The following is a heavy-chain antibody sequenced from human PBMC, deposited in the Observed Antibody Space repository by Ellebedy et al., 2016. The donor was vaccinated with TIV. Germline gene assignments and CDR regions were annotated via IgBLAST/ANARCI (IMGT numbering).Heavy chain of an antibody. V-gene: IGHV3-30-3*01. CDR3: ARVLGGSHRRRDYYYGMDV. J-gene: IGHJ6*02. D-gene: IGHD5-12*01. Sequence: GESLKISXAASGFTFSSYAMHWVRQAPGKGLEWVAVISYDGSNKYYADSVKGRFTISRDNSKNTLYLQMNSLRAEDTAVYYCARVLGGSHRRRDYYYGMDVWGQGTTVTVSS. CDR2: ISYDGSNK. CDR1: GFTFSSYA.